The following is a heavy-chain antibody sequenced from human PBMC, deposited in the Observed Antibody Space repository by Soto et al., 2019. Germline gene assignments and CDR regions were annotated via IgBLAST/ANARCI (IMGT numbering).Heavy chain of an antibody. CDR2: SNHSGST. CDR3: ARGVVLVTADNWFDP. J-gene: IGHJ5*02. V-gene: IGHV4-34*09. Sequence: SETLCLTCCVEGGSCSGYYWSWIRQTPGKWLEWIGESNHSGSTYYNPSLKSRVTISVDTSKNQFSLKLSSVTAADTAVYYCARGVVLVTADNWFDPWGQGPLVTVSS. CDR1: GGSCSGYY. D-gene: IGHD2-21*02.